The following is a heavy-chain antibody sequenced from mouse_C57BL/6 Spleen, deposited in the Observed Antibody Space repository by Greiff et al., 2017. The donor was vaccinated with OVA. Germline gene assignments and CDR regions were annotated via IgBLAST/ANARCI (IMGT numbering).Heavy chain of an antibody. CDR1: GFTFSSYT. J-gene: IGHJ4*01. CDR3: ARQRITTVEGAMDY. V-gene: IGHV5-9*01. CDR2: ISGGGGNT. Sequence: EVMLEESGGGLVKPGGSLKLSCAASGFTFSSYTMSWVRQTPEKRLEWVATISGGGGNTYYPDSVKGRFTISRDNAKNTLYLQMSSLRSEDTALYYCARQRITTVEGAMDYWGQGTSVTVSS. D-gene: IGHD1-1*01.